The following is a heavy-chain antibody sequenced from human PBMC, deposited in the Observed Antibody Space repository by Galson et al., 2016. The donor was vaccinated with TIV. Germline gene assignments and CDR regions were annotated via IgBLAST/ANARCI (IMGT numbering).Heavy chain of an antibody. J-gene: IGHJ3*01. CDR3: ARPSDSSWYFDL. V-gene: IGHV1-69*13. CDR2: ILPIFGAA. Sequence: SVKVSCKASGGTFNIYAISWVRQAPGQGLEWMGGILPIFGAATYAQKFQGRVTITADESTNTAYMELSSLKSDDTAMYYCARPSDSSWYFDLWGRGTMVTVSS. CDR1: GGTFNIYA. D-gene: IGHD6-13*01.